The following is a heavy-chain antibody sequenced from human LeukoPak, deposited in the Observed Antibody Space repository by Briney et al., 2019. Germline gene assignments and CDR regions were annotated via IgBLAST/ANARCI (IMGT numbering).Heavy chain of an antibody. CDR3: AKHYDTHAFDI. CDR2: ISSDGVST. Sequence: GGSLRLSCSASGFTFSSFAMHWVRQAPKALEYVSAISSDGVSTYYVDSVKGRFTISRDNSKNTLYLQMSSLRAEDTAVYYCAKHYDTHAFDIWGRGTMVTVSS. V-gene: IGHV3-64D*09. CDR1: GFTFSSFA. J-gene: IGHJ3*02. D-gene: IGHD3-22*01.